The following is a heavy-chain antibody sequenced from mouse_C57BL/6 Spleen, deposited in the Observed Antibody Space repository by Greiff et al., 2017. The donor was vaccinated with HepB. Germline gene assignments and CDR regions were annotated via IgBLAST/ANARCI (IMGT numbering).Heavy chain of an antibody. CDR3: ARDSLYSYYFDY. CDR2: ISYDGSN. Sequence: EVQLVESGPGLVKPSQSLSLTCSVTGYSITSGYYWNWIRQFPGNKLEWMGYISYDGSNNYNPSLKNRISITRDTSKNQFFLKLNSVTTEDTATYYCARDSLYSYYFDYWGQGTTLTVSS. D-gene: IGHD2-1*01. CDR1: GYSITSGYY. J-gene: IGHJ2*01. V-gene: IGHV3-6*01.